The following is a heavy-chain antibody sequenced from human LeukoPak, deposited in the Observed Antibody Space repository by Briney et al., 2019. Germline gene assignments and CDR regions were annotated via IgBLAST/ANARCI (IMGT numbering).Heavy chain of an antibody. V-gene: IGHV3-23*01. CDR3: ARDSSMLRGPLVIYYFDF. J-gene: IGHJ4*02. D-gene: IGHD3-10*01. Sequence: GGSLRLSCAASGFTFSSYGMSWVRQAPGKGLEWVSTISGGGDATYYADSVKGRLTISRDNSKNTLYLQMNSLRVEDTAVYYCARDSSMLRGPLVIYYFDFWGQGTLVTVSS. CDR2: ISGGGDAT. CDR1: GFTFSSYG.